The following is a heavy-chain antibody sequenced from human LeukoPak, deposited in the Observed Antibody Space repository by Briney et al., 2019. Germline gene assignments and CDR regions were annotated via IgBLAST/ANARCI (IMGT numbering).Heavy chain of an antibody. V-gene: IGHV4-4*07. CDR1: GGSISSYY. D-gene: IGHD3-10*01. J-gene: IGHJ4*02. Sequence: SETLSLTCTVSGGSISSYYWSWIRQPAGKGLEWIGRIDTSGSTNYNPSLESRVTISVDKSKNQFSLKLSSVTAADTAVYYCARDYYGSGSYDYWGQGTLVTVSS. CDR2: IDTSGST. CDR3: ARDYYGSGSYDY.